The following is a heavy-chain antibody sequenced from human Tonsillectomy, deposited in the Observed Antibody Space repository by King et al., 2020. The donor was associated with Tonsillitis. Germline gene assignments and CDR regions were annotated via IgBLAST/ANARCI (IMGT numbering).Heavy chain of an antibody. D-gene: IGHD1-14*01. CDR3: ARDSLTATRAFDL. Sequence: VQLVESGGGLVQPGGSLRLACAASGFTFSSYWKSWVRQAPGKGLEWVANSKQDGSEAYYVDSVTGRLPISRDNAENSLYLQMNSLRAEDTAVYYCARDSLTATRAFDLWGRGTLVTVSS. CDR1: GFTFSSYW. CDR2: SKQDGSEA. V-gene: IGHV3-7*03. J-gene: IGHJ2*01.